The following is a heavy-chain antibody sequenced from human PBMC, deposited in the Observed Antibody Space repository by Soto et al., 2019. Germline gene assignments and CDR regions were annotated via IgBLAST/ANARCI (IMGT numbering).Heavy chain of an antibody. J-gene: IGHJ4*02. V-gene: IGHV1-69*02. Sequence: QVQRVQSGAEVKKPGSSVKVSCKASGGTFSSYTISWVRQAPGQGLEWMGRIIPILGIANYAQKFQGRVTITADKSTSTAYMELSSLRSEDTAVYYCARLAMTKGFDYWGQGTLFTVSS. CDR2: IIPILGIA. CDR1: GGTFSSYT. D-gene: IGHD2-8*01. CDR3: ARLAMTKGFDY.